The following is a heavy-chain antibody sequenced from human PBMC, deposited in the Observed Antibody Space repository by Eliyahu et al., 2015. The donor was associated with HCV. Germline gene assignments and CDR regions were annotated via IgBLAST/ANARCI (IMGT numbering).Heavy chain of an antibody. CDR2: IRSSGGHT. J-gene: IGHJ4*02. CDR1: GFTVSSYS. V-gene: IGHV3-48*02. D-gene: IGHD3-16*02. CDR3: ARDPHSLDY. Sequence: MRLSCAASGFTVSSYSMNWVRQAPGKGLEWVAYIRSSGGHTHYADSVKGRFTISKDIAKNSVYLQMNSLRDEDTAMYYCARDPHSLDYWGQGTLVIVSS.